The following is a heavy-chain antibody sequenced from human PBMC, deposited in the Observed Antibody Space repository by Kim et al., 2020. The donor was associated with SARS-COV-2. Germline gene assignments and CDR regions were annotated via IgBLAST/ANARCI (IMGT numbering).Heavy chain of an antibody. J-gene: IGHJ4*02. Sequence: GGSLRLSCAASGFTFSSYAMSWVRQAPGKGLEWVSAIRGSGGSTYYADSVKGRFTISRDNSKNTLYLQMNSLRAEDTAVYYCAKRTGYSSSSQVDYWGQGTMVTVSS. CDR1: GFTFSSYA. V-gene: IGHV3-23*01. CDR2: IRGSGGST. CDR3: AKRTGYSSSSQVDY. D-gene: IGHD6-6*01.